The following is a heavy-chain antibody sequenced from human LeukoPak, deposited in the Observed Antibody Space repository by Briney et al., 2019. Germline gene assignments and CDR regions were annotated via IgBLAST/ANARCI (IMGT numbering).Heavy chain of an antibody. CDR2: IWYDGSNK. V-gene: IGHV3-33*01. D-gene: IGHD6-13*01. CDR3: ARSPLIIAAAGSFDY. J-gene: IGHJ4*02. Sequence: GGSLRLSCAASGFTFSSYGMHWVRQAPGKGLEWVAVIWYDGSNKYYADSVKGRFTISRDSSKNTLYLQMNSLRAEDTAVYYCARSPLIIAAAGSFDYWGQGTLVTVSS. CDR1: GFTFSSYG.